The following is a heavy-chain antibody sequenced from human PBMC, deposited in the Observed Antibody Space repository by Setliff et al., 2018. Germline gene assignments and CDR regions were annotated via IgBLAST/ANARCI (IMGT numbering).Heavy chain of an antibody. CDR3: ATWDISTYIS. CDR1: GYIFAGYY. V-gene: IGHV1-2*02. CDR2: INPISGGA. J-gene: IGHJ5*02. D-gene: IGHD1-26*01. Sequence: GASVKVSCKASGYIFAGYYMHWVRQTPGQGLEWMGWINPISGGANYAQNFQGRVTMTRDPSISTAYMELSSLISDDTAVYYCATWDISTYISWGQGTLVTVSS.